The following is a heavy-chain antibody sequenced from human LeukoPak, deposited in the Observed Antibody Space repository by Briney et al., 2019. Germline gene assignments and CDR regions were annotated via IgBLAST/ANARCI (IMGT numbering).Heavy chain of an antibody. D-gene: IGHD3-10*01. J-gene: IGHJ5*02. CDR2: IYYSGST. V-gene: IGHV4-59*01. CDR1: GGSISSYY. CDR3: ARGVYGSGSYYNWFDP. Sequence: PSETLSLTCTVSGGSISSYYWSWIRQPPGKGLEWIGYIYYSGSTNYNPSLKSRVTISVDTSKNQFSLKLSSVTAADTAVYYCARGVYGSGSYYNWFDPWGQGTLVTVSS.